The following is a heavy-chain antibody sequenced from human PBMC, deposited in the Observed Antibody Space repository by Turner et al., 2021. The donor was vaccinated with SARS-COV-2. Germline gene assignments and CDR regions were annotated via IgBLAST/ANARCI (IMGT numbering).Heavy chain of an antibody. J-gene: IGHJ6*02. Sequence: EVQLVESGGGLVKPGGSLRLSCAASGFTFSTYSMNWVRQAPGKGLEWVASISSTSSYIYYADSVKGRFTISRDKAKNSLYLQMNRLRAEDTAVYYCARDRIVRNWNDVPKPTYGMDVWGQGTTVTVS. CDR3: ARDRIVRNWNDVPKPTYGMDV. V-gene: IGHV3-21*01. CDR1: GFTFSTYS. CDR2: ISSTSSYI. D-gene: IGHD1-20*01.